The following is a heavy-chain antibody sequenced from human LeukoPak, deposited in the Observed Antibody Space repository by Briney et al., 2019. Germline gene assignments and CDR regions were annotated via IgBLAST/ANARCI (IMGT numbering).Heavy chain of an antibody. V-gene: IGHV4-34*01. CDR2: INHSGST. CDR3: ARGLLNPYYYDI. Sequence: SETLSLTCAVYGGSFSGYYWSWIRQPPGKGLEWIGEINHSGSTNYNPSLKSRVTISVDTSKNQFSLKLSSVTAADTAVCYCARGLLNPYYYDIWGQGTMVTVSS. J-gene: IGHJ3*02. D-gene: IGHD3-10*01. CDR1: GGSFSGYY.